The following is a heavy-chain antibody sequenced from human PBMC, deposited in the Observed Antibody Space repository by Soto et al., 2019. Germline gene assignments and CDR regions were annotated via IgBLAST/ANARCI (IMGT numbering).Heavy chain of an antibody. Sequence: SETLSLTCTLSGASITYGGYSWSWIRQQPGKDLEWLGYISHLESTFYNPSFQSRLTLSIDRSKNQFSLKLASLTAADPAVYYCARRGDYDAFDYWVQGTLVTVPS. CDR3: ARRGDYDAFDY. J-gene: IGHJ4*02. D-gene: IGHD4-17*01. CDR2: ISHLEST. V-gene: IGHV4-30-2*01. CDR1: GASITYGGYS.